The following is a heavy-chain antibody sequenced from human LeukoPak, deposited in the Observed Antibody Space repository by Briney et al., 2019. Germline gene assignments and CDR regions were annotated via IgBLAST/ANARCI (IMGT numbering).Heavy chain of an antibody. V-gene: IGHV3-30*18. CDR3: AKDRRVAWNDWGYYGMDV. D-gene: IGHD1-1*01. Sequence: PGGSLRLSCAASGFTFSSYGMPWVRQAPGKGLEWVAVISYDGSNKYYADSVKGRFTISRDNSKNTLYLQMNSLKAEDTAVYYCAKDRRVAWNDWGYYGMDVWGQGTTVTVSS. CDR1: GFTFSSYG. CDR2: ISYDGSNK. J-gene: IGHJ6*02.